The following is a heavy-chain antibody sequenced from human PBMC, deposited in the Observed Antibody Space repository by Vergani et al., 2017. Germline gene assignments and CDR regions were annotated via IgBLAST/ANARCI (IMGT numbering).Heavy chain of an antibody. CDR2: IYSGGST. J-gene: IGHJ4*02. CDR1: GFIVSSNY. D-gene: IGHD6-19*01. Sequence: EVQLVESGGGLVQPGGSLRLSCAASGFIVSSNYMSWVRQAAGKGLEWVSVIYSGGSTYYADTVKGRFIISRDNSKNKLYLQMNSLRAEDTAVYYCARDVSSGWYLFDYWGQGTLVTVSS. CDR3: ARDVSSGWYLFDY. V-gene: IGHV3-66*02.